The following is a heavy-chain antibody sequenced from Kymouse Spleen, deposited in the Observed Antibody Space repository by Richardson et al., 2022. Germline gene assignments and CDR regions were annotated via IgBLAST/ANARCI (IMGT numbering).Heavy chain of an antibody. CDR2: TYYRSKWYN. Sequence: QVQLQQSGPGLVKPSQTLSLTCAISGDSVSSNSAAWNWIRQSPSRGLEWLGRTYYRSKWYNDYAVSVKSRITINPDTSKNQFSLQLNSVTPEDTAVYYCARDRGHYYGSGSYYNWFDPWGQGTLVTVSS. D-gene: IGHD3-10*01. CDR1: GDSVSSNSAA. CDR3: ARDRGHYYGSGSYYNWFDP. J-gene: IGHJ5*02. V-gene: IGHV6-1*01.